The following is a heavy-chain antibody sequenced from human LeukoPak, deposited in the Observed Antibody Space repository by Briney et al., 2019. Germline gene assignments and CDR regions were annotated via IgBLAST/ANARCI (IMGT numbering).Heavy chain of an antibody. V-gene: IGHV3-23*01. Sequence: GGSLRLSCAASGFTFRSYAMSWVRQAPGKGLEWVSAISGSGGSTYYAASVRGRFTISRDNSNYVLFLHMNSLRAEDTAIYYCAKQPYNYYYLDVWGKGTTVTISS. CDR1: GFTFRSYA. CDR2: ISGSGGST. CDR3: AKQPYNYYYLDV. D-gene: IGHD1-14*01. J-gene: IGHJ6*03.